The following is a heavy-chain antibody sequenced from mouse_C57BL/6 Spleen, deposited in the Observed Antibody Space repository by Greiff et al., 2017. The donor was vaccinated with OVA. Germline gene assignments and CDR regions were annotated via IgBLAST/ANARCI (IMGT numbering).Heavy chain of an antibody. CDR3: ARQGYYSNYGAY. D-gene: IGHD2-5*01. V-gene: IGHV1-55*01. CDR2: IYPGSGST. J-gene: IGHJ3*01. Sequence: QVQLQQPGAELVKPGASVKMSCKASGYTFTSYWITWVKQRPGQGLEWIGDIYPGSGSTNYNEKFKSKATLTVDTSSSTAYMQLSSLTSEDSAVYYCARQGYYSNYGAYWGQGTLVTVSA. CDR1: GYTFTSYW.